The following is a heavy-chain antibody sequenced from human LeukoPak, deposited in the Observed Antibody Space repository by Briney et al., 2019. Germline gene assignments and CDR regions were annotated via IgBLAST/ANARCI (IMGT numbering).Heavy chain of an antibody. CDR1: GYTFTSYG. Sequence: ASVKVSCKASGYTFTSYGISWVRQAPGQGLEWMGWISAYNGNTNYAQKLQGRVTMTTDTSTSTAYMVLRSLRSDDTAVYYCARAAAAGTAYGYWGQGTLVTVSS. D-gene: IGHD6-13*01. CDR2: ISAYNGNT. J-gene: IGHJ4*02. CDR3: ARAAAAGTAYGY. V-gene: IGHV1-18*01.